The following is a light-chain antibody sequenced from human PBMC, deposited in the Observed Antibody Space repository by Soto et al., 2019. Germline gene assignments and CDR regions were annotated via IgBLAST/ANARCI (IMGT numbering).Light chain of an antibody. CDR3: SSYTSTSTV. V-gene: IGLV2-18*02. Sequence: QSALTQPPSVSGSPGQSVTISCTGTSSDVGSYNRVSWYQQPPGTAPKPLIYEVSNRPSGVPDRFSGSKSGNTASLTISGLQAEDEADYYCSSYTSTSTVFGGGTKLTVL. CDR2: EVS. CDR1: SSDVGSYNR. J-gene: IGLJ2*01.